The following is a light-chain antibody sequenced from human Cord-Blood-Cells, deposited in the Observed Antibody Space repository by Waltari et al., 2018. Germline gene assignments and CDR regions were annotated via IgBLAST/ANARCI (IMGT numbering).Light chain of an antibody. CDR2: GAS. CDR3: QQYDNLPHT. Sequence: DIQMTQSPSSLSASVGDRVTITCQASQDISNYLNWYQQKPGKAPQLLIYGASNLDTGVPARFSGSGSGTDFTFTISSLQPEDIATYYCQQYDNLPHTFGQGTKLEIK. CDR1: QDISNY. V-gene: IGKV1-33*01. J-gene: IGKJ2*01.